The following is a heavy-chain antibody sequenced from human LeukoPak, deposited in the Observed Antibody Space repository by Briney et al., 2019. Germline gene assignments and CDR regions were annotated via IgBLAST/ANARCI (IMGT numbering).Heavy chain of an antibody. Sequence: PSQTLSLTCTVSGGSISSGGYYWSWIRQPAGKGLEWIGRIYTSGSTNYNPSLKSRVTISVDTSKNQFSLKLSSVTAADTAVYYCAATPDFSGYDSHFDYWGQGTLVTVSS. CDR1: GGSISSGGYY. CDR3: AATPDFSGYDSHFDY. CDR2: IYTSGST. J-gene: IGHJ4*02. D-gene: IGHD5-12*01. V-gene: IGHV4-61*02.